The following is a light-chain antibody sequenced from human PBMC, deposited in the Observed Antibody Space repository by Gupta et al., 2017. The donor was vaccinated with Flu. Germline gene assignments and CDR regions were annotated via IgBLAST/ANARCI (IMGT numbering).Light chain of an antibody. CDR1: YSHLEFNY. Sequence: SVLTQPPSASGTPGQRVTISCSGSYSHLEFNYVYWYHQFPGAAPNLLIYRDNKRLSGVPDRFSASKSGTSASLASSGLRAEDEADYYCAAWDQSRSGQVFGTGTKVTGL. J-gene: IGLJ2*01. CDR2: RDN. V-gene: IGLV1-47*01. CDR3: AAWDQSRSGQV.